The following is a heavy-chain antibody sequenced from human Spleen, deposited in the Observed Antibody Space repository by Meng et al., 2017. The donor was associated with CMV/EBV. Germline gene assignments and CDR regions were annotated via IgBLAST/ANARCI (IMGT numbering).Heavy chain of an antibody. V-gene: IGHV1-18*01. Sequence: ASVKVSCKASGYTFTSYGISWVRQAPGQGLEWMGWISAYNGNTKYAQKFQGRVTMTTDTSTSTAYMELRSLRSDDTAVYYCARDRGFLTTNWFDPWGQGTTVTVSS. D-gene: IGHD3-10*01. CDR3: ARDRGFLTTNWFDP. CDR2: ISAYNGNT. CDR1: GYTFTSYG. J-gene: IGHJ5*02.